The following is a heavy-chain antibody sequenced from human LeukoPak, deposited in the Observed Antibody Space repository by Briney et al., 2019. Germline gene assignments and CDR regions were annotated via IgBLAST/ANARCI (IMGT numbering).Heavy chain of an antibody. V-gene: IGHV3-7*01. CDR1: GFTFSTYW. CDR2: IKQDGSAK. J-gene: IGHJ4*02. CDR3: VRGWADTVMSRMDS. D-gene: IGHD3-16*01. Sequence: GSLRLSCAASGFTFSTYWMNWVRQAPGKGLEWVANIKQDGSAKFYADSVKGRFTISRDNAKTSLYLQMNSLRAEDTAVYYCVRGWADTVMSRMDSWGQGTLVTVSS.